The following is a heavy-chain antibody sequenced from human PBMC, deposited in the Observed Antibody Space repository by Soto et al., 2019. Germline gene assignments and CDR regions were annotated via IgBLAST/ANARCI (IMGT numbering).Heavy chain of an antibody. CDR1: GGTFSSSA. CDR2: IIPIFGTA. V-gene: IGHV1-69*01. Sequence: QVQLVQSGAEVKKPGSSVKVSCKASGGTFSSSAISWVRQAPGHGLEWMGGIIPIFGTANYAQKFQGRVTITADESTSTAYMELSSLRSEDTAVYYCARDGSGWDAGWFDPWGQGTLVTVSS. CDR3: ARDGSGWDAGWFDP. D-gene: IGHD3-3*01. J-gene: IGHJ5*02.